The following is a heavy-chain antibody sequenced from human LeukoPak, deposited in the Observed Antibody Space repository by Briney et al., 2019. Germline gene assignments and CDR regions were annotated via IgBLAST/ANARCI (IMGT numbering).Heavy chain of an antibody. D-gene: IGHD3-10*01. CDR1: GYTFTSYD. Sequence: ASVKVSCKASGYTFTSYDINWVRQATGQGLEWMGWMNPNSGNTGYAQKFQGRVTITRNTSISTAYMELSSLRSEDTAVYYCARIRQHYGSGSYFSYYYMDVWGKGTTVTVSS. V-gene: IGHV1-8*03. CDR3: ARIRQHYGSGSYFSYYYMDV. CDR2: MNPNSGNT. J-gene: IGHJ6*03.